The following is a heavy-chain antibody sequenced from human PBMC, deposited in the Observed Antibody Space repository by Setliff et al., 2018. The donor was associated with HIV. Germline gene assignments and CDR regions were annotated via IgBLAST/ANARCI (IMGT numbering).Heavy chain of an antibody. J-gene: IGHJ5*02. Sequence: PSETLSLTCSVSDGSMTSGSYYWGWIRQPPGKGLEWIGSVYYSGTTNYNPSLKSRVTISVDTSKNQFSLKLSSVTAADTAVYYCARLLGTYFDPWGQGTLVTVSS. CDR3: ARLLGTYFDP. CDR2: VYYSGTT. D-gene: IGHD3-16*01. CDR1: DGSMTSGSYY. V-gene: IGHV4-39*07.